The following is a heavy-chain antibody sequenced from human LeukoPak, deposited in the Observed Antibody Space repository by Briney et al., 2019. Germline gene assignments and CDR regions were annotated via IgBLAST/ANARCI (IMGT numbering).Heavy chain of an antibody. J-gene: IGHJ4*02. CDR1: GGSISSYY. CDR2: IYYSGST. D-gene: IGHD3-3*01. CDR3: ARDLHYYDFWSGYYRLRAYFDY. V-gene: IGHV4-59*01. Sequence: SETLSLTCTVSGGSISSYYWSWIRQPPGKGLEWIGYIYYSGSTNYNPSLKSRVTISVDTSKNQFSLKLSSVTAADTAVYYCARDLHYYDFWSGYYRLRAYFDYWGQGTLVTVSS.